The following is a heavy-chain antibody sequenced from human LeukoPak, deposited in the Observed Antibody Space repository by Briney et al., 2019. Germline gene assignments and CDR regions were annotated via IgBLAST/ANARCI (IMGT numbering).Heavy chain of an antibody. CDR2: IIPIFGTA. Sequence: PGASVKVSCKASGGTFSSYAISWVRQAPGQGLEWMGGIIPIFGTANYAQKFQGRVTITTDESTSTAYMELSSLRSEDTAVYYCARDATDYDLWSGYYTHGAFDIWGQGTMVTVSS. V-gene: IGHV1-69*05. CDR3: ARDATDYDLWSGYYTHGAFDI. CDR1: GGTFSSYA. J-gene: IGHJ3*02. D-gene: IGHD3-3*01.